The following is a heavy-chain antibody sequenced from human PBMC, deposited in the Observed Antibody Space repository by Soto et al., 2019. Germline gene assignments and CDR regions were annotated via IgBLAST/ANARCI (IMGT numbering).Heavy chain of an antibody. J-gene: IGHJ4*02. CDR3: ACVGCGCDCHSFDH. V-gene: IGHV1-8*02. CDR2: MNPNSGNT. CDR1: GCTFTSYD. Sequence: ASVKVSCKASGCTFTSYDINWVRQAPGQGPEWMGWMNPNSGNTGYAQKFQGRVTMTRNTSISTAYMELSSLRSEDTAVYYCACVGCGCDCHSFDHWGQGALVTVSS. D-gene: IGHD2-21*02.